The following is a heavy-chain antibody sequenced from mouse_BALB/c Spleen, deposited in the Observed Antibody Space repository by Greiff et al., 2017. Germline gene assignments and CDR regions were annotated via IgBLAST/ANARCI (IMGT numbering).Heavy chain of an antibody. CDR3: AKLRRYAMDY. Sequence: DVHLVESGGGLVQPGGSLKLSCAASGFTFSSYGMSWVRQTPDKRLELVATINSNGGSTYYPDSVKGRFTISRDNAKNTLYLQMSSLKSEDTAMYYCAKLRRYAMDYWGQGTSVTVSS. CDR1: GFTFSSYG. D-gene: IGHD2-4*01. CDR2: INSNGGST. J-gene: IGHJ4*01. V-gene: IGHV5-6-3*01.